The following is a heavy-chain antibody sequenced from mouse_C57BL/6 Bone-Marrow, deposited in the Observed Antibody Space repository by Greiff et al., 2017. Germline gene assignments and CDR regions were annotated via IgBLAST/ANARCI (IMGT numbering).Heavy chain of an antibody. J-gene: IGHJ4*01. V-gene: IGHV1-19*01. D-gene: IGHD2-4*01. CDR2: INPYNGGT. Sequence: VQLQQSGPVLVKPGASVKMSCKASGYTFTDYYMNWVKQSHGKSLEWIGVINPYNGGTSYNQKFKGKATLTVDKSSSTAYMELNSLTSEDSAVYYCARGDDYDRAYAMDYWGQGTSVTVSS. CDR3: ARGDDYDRAYAMDY. CDR1: GYTFTDYY.